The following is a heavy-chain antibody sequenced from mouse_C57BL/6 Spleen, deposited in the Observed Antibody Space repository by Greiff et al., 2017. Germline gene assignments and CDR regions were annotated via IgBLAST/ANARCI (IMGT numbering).Heavy chain of an antibody. D-gene: IGHD1-1*01. Sequence: VKLMESGPGLVQPSQSLSITCTVSGFSLTSYGVHWVRQSPGKGLEWLGVIWSGGSTDYNAAFISRLSISKDNSKSQVFFKMNSLQADDTAIYYCARTPPDYGSSPAWFAYWGQGTLVTVSA. V-gene: IGHV2-2*01. CDR1: GFSLTSYG. CDR2: IWSGGST. CDR3: ARTPPDYGSSPAWFAY. J-gene: IGHJ3*01.